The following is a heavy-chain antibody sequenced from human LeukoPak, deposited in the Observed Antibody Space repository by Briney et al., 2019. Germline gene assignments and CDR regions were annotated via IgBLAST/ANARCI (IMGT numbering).Heavy chain of an antibody. D-gene: IGHD2-2*02. V-gene: IGHV4-59*01. J-gene: IGHJ2*01. CDR3: ARRFCSGTTCYMTGWYFDL. Sequence: PSETLSLTCTVSGGSISSYYWSWIRQPPGKGLEWIGYIYYSGSTNYNPSLKSRVTISVDTSKNQFSLKLNSVTAADTAVYYCARRFCSGTTCYMTGWYFDLWGRGTQVTVSS. CDR2: IYYSGST. CDR1: GGSISSYY.